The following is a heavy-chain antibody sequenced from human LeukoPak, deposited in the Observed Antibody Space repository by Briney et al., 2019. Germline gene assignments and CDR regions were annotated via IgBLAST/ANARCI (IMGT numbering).Heavy chain of an antibody. CDR1: GYTFSDYT. V-gene: IGHV1-3*01. D-gene: IGHD4-17*01. CDR2: INAGNGNT. CDR3: ARTWSTVTAEYFQL. J-gene: IGHJ1*01. Sequence: AAVKVSRMASGYTFSDYTMHWVRQAPGQRLEWMGWINAGNGNTKYSQKFQGRVTITSDTSATTVYMELSCLTSEDTAVYFCARTWSTVTAEYFQLWGQGTLVTVSS.